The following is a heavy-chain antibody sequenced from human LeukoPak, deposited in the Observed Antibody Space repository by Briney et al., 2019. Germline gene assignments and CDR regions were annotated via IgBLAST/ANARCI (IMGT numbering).Heavy chain of an antibody. CDR3: ARDGDTAMNGAFDI. CDR1: GGSISSYY. CDR2: IYYSGST. J-gene: IGHJ3*02. V-gene: IGHV4-59*01. D-gene: IGHD5-18*01. Sequence: SETLSLTCTVSGGSISSYYWSWIRQPPGKGLEWIGYIYYSGSTNYNPSLKSRVTISVDTSKNQFSLKLSSVTAADTAVYYCARDGDTAMNGAFDIWGQGTMVTVSS.